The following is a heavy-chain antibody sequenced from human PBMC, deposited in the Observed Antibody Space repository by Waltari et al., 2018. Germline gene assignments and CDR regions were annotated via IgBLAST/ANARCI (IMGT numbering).Heavy chain of an antibody. CDR2: INHSGST. V-gene: IGHV4-34*01. CDR1: GGSFSGYY. D-gene: IGHD2-21*01. J-gene: IGHJ4*02. CDR3: ARGQGIVVVIATHFDY. Sequence: QVQLQQWGAGLLKPSETLSLTCAVYGGSFSGYYWSWIRQPPGKGLEWIGEINHSGSTNYNPSLMCRVTISVDTSKTQFSLKLSSVTAADTAVYYCARGQGIVVVIATHFDYWGQGTLVTVSS.